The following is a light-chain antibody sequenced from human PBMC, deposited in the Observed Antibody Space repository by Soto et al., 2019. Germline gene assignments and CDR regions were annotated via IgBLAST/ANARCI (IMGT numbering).Light chain of an antibody. V-gene: IGKV3D-20*02. CDR2: AAS. CDR1: QTVSSNS. Sequence: EIVLTQSPGTLSLSPWERATLSCRASQTVSSNSLTWYQQIPGQAPRLLIYAASTRATGIPARFSGSGSGTEFTLTISSLQSEDFAVYYCQQRSSWGTFGQGTRLEI. CDR3: QQRSSWGT. J-gene: IGKJ5*01.